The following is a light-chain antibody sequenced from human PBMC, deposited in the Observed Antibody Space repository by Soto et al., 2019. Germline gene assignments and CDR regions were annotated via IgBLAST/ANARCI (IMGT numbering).Light chain of an antibody. V-gene: IGKV1-39*01. J-gene: IGKJ1*01. CDR1: QGISTY. Sequence: DIQMTQSPSSLSASVGDRVTITCRASQGISTYLNWYQQKPGKAPKLLIYAASSLQSGVPSRFSGSGSGTDFTLTISRRHPEDFATYSCQQIHTTTWTCXQGTKVDIK. CDR2: AAS. CDR3: QQIHTTTWT.